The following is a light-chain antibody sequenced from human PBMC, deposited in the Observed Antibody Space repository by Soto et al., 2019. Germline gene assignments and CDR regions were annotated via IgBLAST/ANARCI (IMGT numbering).Light chain of an antibody. V-gene: IGLV2-14*03. CDR1: SSDVGAYEH. CDR3: SSYSTANILV. CDR2: DVN. J-gene: IGLJ1*01. Sequence: QSALTQPASVSGSPGQSVTISCTGASSDVGAYEHVSWYQQHPGRAPKLILYDVNNRPSGVSNHCSGSKSGNTASLGISGLQANDEADYYCSSYSTANILVFGSGTKVTVL.